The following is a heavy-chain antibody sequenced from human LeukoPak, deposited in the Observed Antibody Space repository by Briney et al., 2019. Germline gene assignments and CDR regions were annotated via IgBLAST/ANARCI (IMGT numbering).Heavy chain of an antibody. D-gene: IGHD3-22*01. J-gene: IGHJ5*01. V-gene: IGHV4-34*01. Sequence: SETLSLTCDVYGGSLSGYYWHWIRQPPGKGLEWVGEISHGGRAIYRPSLQSRLTISLDTSKNQFSLKLSSVTAADTAVYYCAREEPYDSTWASDSNWFDPWGQGTLVTVSS. CDR3: AREEPYDSTWASDSNWFDP. CDR1: GGSLSGYY. CDR2: ISHGGRA.